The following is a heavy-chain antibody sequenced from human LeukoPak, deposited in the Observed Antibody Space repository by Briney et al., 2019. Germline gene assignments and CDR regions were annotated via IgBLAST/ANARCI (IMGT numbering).Heavy chain of an antibody. J-gene: IGHJ4*01. CDR1: GFTFSRYW. CDR2: INSDGSSK. V-gene: IGHV3-74*01. Sequence: GGALRLSCAASGFTFSRYWMHGGRRAPGKRLVWVSRINSDGSSKSYVDSVKGRFTISRDNAKNTLYLHMNSLTAEDTAVYYCARVDYDFWSGSALVDYWGHGTLVTDSS. CDR3: ARVDYDFWSGSALVDY. D-gene: IGHD3-3*01.